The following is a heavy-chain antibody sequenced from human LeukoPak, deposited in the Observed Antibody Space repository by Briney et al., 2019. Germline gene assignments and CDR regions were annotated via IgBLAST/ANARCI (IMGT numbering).Heavy chain of an antibody. D-gene: IGHD2-15*01. Sequence: GGSLRLSCAASGFTFSIYEMNWVRQAPGKGLEWVSAISGSGGSTYYADSVKGRFTISRDNSKNTLYLQMNSLRAEDTAVYYCAKYCSGGSCYYYYYYMDVWGKGTTVTISS. CDR3: AKYCSGGSCYYYYYYMDV. CDR2: ISGSGGST. CDR1: GFTFSIYE. J-gene: IGHJ6*03. V-gene: IGHV3-23*01.